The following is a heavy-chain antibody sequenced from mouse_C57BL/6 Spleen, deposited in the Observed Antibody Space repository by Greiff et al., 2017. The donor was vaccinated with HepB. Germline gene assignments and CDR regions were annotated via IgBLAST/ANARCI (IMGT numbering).Heavy chain of an antibody. Sequence: EVHLVESGGGLVKPGGSLKLSCAASGFTFSDYGMHWVRQAPEKGLEWVAYISSGSSTIYYADTVKGRFTISRDNAKNTLFLQMTSLRSEDTAMYYCARGDYYGSSYLYFDVWGTGTTVTVSS. V-gene: IGHV5-17*01. J-gene: IGHJ1*03. D-gene: IGHD1-1*01. CDR3: ARGDYYGSSYLYFDV. CDR2: ISSGSSTI. CDR1: GFTFSDYG.